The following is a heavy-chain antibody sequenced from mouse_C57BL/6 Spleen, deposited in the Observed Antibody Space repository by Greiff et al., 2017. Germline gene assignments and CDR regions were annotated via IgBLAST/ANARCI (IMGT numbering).Heavy chain of an antibody. CDR1: GYTFTDYY. CDR2: IFPGSGST. Sequence: VQGVESGPELVKPGASVKISCKASGYTFTDYYINWVKQRPGQGLEWIGWIFPGSGSTYYNEKFKGKATLTVDKSSSTAYMLLSSLTSEDSAVYFCARTAYDYDGAWFAYWGQGTLVTVSA. J-gene: IGHJ3*01. CDR3: ARTAYDYDGAWFAY. V-gene: IGHV1-75*01. D-gene: IGHD2-4*01.